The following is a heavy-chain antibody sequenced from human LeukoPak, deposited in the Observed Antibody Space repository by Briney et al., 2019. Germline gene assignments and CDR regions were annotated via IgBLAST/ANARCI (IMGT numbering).Heavy chain of an antibody. J-gene: IGHJ4*02. Sequence: PSETLSLTCAVYGGSFSGYYWSWIRQPPGKGLEWIGYIYYSGSTYYNPSLKSRVTISVDTSKNQFSLKLSSVTAADTAVYYCARGYYGSATAAPTNWGQGTLVTVSS. V-gene: IGHV4-30-4*08. CDR1: GGSFSGYY. D-gene: IGHD3-10*01. CDR2: IYYSGST. CDR3: ARGYYGSATAAPTN.